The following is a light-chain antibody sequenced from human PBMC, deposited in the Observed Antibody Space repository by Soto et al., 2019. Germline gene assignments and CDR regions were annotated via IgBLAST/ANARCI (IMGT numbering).Light chain of an antibody. CDR3: QSYDSSLSASYV. CDR2: GNT. CDR1: SSNLGAGCE. V-gene: IGLV1-40*01. J-gene: IGLJ1*01. Sequence: QSALTQPPSVSGAPGQRITISCTGSSSNLGAGCEVPWYQHLPGKAPKLLIYGNTNRPSGVPDRFSGSKSGTSASLAITGLQAEDEADYYCQSYDSSLSASYVFGGGTKVTVL.